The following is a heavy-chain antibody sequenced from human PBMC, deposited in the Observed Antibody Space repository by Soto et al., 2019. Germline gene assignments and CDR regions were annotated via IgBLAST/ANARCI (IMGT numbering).Heavy chain of an antibody. V-gene: IGHV4-31*03. J-gene: IGHJ4*02. CDR1: GGSISSGGYY. D-gene: IGHD2-15*01. CDR3: ARALQLRVAATNFDY. Sequence: SETLSLTCTVSGGSISSGGYYWSWIRQHPGKGLEWIGYIYYSGSTYYNPSLKSRVTISVDTSKNQFSLKLSSVTAADTAVYYCARALQLRVAATNFDYWGQGTLVTVSS. CDR2: IYYSGST.